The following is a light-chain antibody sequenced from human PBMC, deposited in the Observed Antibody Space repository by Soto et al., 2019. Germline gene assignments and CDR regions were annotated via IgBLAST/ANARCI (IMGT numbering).Light chain of an antibody. CDR2: DAS. CDR3: QHRRNTFT. J-gene: IGKJ3*01. V-gene: IGKV3-11*01. Sequence: EIVLTQSPATLSLSPGETATLSCGASESVSTYLAWYQQKPGQAPRLLIYDASHRATGTPARFSGSGSMTDFTLTISSLEPADSAVYYCQHRRNTFTFGPGTKVEIK. CDR1: ESVSTY.